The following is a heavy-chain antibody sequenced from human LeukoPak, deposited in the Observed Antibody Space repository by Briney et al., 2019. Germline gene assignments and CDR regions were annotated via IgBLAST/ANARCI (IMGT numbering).Heavy chain of an antibody. CDR1: ELHA. V-gene: IGHV3-49*04. Sequence: GGSLRLTCAASELHAMTWVRQGPGKGLEWVGLVRSKTYGGTTEYAASVRGRFNISRDDSKNIAYLQLSSLKIEDTALYYCTLSGAGWGQGTLVTVSS. J-gene: IGHJ4*02. CDR3: TLSGAG. D-gene: IGHD3-10*01. CDR2: VRSKTYGGTT.